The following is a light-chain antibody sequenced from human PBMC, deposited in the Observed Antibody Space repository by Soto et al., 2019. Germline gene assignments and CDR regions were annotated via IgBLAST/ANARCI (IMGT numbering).Light chain of an antibody. CDR1: SSDVGGYNY. CDR2: DVS. CDR3: SSYTSSSTRV. V-gene: IGLV2-14*01. J-gene: IGLJ1*01. Sequence: QSVLTQPASVSGSPGQSSTISCTGTSSDVGGYNYVSWYQQHPGKAPRLMIYDVSNRPSGVSNRFSGSTSGNTASLTISGLQAEDEADYYCSSYTSSSTRVFGTGTKVTVL.